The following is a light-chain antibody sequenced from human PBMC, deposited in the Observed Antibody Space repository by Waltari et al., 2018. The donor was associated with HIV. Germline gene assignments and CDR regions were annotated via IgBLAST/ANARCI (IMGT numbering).Light chain of an antibody. CDR1: QTVSSNY. CDR2: GAS. Sequence: EIVLTQSPGTLSLSPGERATLSCWASQTVSSNYLAWYQQKPGQAPRLLIYGASSKAADIQDRFSGSGSGTDFTLTISRLEPEDFAVYYCQQYGGSPLYTFGQGTKLEIK. V-gene: IGKV3-20*01. CDR3: QQYGGSPLYT. J-gene: IGKJ2*01.